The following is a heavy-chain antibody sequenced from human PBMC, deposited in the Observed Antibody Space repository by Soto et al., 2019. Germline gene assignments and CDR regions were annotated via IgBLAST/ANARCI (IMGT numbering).Heavy chain of an antibody. Sequence: GGSLRLSCAASGFTFSSYAMSWVRQAPGKGLEWVSASINSNRNTYYADSVKGRFTISRDNSKNTVYLHMNSLRDGDTAIYYCARDWPGSSWGYYYNGMDVWGQGTTVTVSS. CDR2: SINSNRNT. CDR1: GFTFSSYA. V-gene: IGHV3-23*01. J-gene: IGHJ6*02. CDR3: ARDWPGSSWGYYYNGMDV. D-gene: IGHD3-10*01.